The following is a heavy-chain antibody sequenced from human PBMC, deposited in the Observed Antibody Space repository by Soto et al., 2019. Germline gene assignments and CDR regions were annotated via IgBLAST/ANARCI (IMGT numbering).Heavy chain of an antibody. V-gene: IGHV3-49*03. J-gene: IGHJ5*02. CDR2: IRSKAYGGTT. CDR3: TRDFETYYYDSSGYYHLDWFDP. CDR1: GFTFGDYA. Sequence: GGSLRLSCTASGFTFGDYAMSWFRQAPGKGLEWVGFIRSKAYGGTTEYAASVKGRFTISRDDSKSIAYLQMNSLKTEDTAVYYCTRDFETYYYDSSGYYHLDWFDPWGQGTLVTVSS. D-gene: IGHD3-22*01.